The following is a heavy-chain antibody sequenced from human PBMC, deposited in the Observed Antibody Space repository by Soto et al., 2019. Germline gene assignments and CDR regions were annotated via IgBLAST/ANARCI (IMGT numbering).Heavy chain of an antibody. V-gene: IGHV2-5*01. J-gene: IGHJ5*02. CDR2: IYWNDDN. Sequence: SGPTLVNPTQTLTLTCIFSGFSLRTSGVGVGWIRQPPGKALEWLGFIYWNDDNRYSPSLKSRLTITKDTSKNQVVLTMTNMDPVDTATYYCAKSGSSGWYGWFDPWGQGTLVTVSS. CDR1: GFSLRTSGVG. CDR3: AKSGSSGWYGWFDP. D-gene: IGHD6-19*01.